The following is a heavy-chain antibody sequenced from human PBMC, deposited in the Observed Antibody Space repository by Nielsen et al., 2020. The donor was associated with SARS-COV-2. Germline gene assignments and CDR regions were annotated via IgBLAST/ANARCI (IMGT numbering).Heavy chain of an antibody. V-gene: IGHV3-53*04. Sequence: GESLKIFCAVSGFTVGSNYMTWVRQAPGKGLESVSVIHGGGNTYYADSVKGRFTISRHSSNNTLFLQMNSLRAEDTAVYYCARLYAGRIDAFDIWGQGTMVTVSS. D-gene: IGHD2-2*02. CDR1: GFTVGSNY. CDR3: ARLYAGRIDAFDI. CDR2: IHGGGNT. J-gene: IGHJ3*02.